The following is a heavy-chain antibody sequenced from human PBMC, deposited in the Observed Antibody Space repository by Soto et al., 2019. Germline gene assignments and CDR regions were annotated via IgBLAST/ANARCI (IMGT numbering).Heavy chain of an antibody. J-gene: IGHJ4*02. D-gene: IGHD2-2*01. CDR3: AKDPGVPAAIAFDY. CDR1: GFTFSSYG. CDR2: ISYDGSNK. Sequence: PGGSLRLSCAASGFTFSSYGMHWVRQAPGKGLEWVAVISYDGSNKYYADSVKGRFTISRDNSRNTLYLQMNSLRAEDTAVYYCAKDPGVPAAIAFDYWGQGTLVTVSS. V-gene: IGHV3-30*18.